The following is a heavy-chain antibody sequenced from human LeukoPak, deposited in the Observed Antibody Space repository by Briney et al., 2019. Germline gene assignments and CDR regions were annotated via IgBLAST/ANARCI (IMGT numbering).Heavy chain of an antibody. V-gene: IGHV4-34*01. CDR2: INHSGST. J-gene: IGHJ6*02. CDR3: ARGRGIAARPENYYYYYYGMDV. CDR1: GGSFSGYY. D-gene: IGHD6-6*01. Sequence: SETLSLTCAVYGGSFSGYYWSWIRQPSGKGLEWIGEINHSGSTNYNPSLKSRVTISVDTSKNQFSLKLSSVTAADTAVYYCARGRGIAARPENYYYYYYGMDVWGQGTTVTVSS.